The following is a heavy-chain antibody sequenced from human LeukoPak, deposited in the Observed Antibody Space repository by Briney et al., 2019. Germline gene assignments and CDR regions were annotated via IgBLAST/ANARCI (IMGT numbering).Heavy chain of an antibody. D-gene: IGHD2-2*02. CDR3: ARDFLGYCSSTSCYKAGHDAFDI. CDR1: GFTFSSYS. V-gene: IGHV3-21*01. CDR2: ISSSSSSYI. J-gene: IGHJ3*02. Sequence: GGSLRLSCAASGFTFSSYSMNWVRQAPGKGLEWVSSISSSSSSYIYYADSVKGRFTISRDNAKNSLYLQMNSLRAEDTAVYYCARDFLGYCSSTSCYKAGHDAFDIWGQGTMVTVSS.